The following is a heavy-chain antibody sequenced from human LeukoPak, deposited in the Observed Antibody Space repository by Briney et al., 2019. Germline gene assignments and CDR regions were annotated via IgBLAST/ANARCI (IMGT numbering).Heavy chain of an antibody. Sequence: SETLSLTCAVYGGSFSGYYWSWIRQPPGKGLEWIGEINHSGSTNYNPSLKSRVTISVDTSKNQFSLKLTSVTAADTAVYYCAKFGNYFDYWGQGTLVTVSS. V-gene: IGHV4-34*01. J-gene: IGHJ4*02. CDR3: AKFGNYFDY. D-gene: IGHD3-10*01. CDR1: GGSFSGYY. CDR2: INHSGST.